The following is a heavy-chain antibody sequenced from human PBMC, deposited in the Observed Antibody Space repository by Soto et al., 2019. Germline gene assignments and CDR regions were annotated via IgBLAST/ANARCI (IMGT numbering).Heavy chain of an antibody. CDR3: ARDYPGSSWSMYYYYGMDV. Sequence: ASVKVSCKASGYTFTSYGISWVRQAPGQGLEWMGWISAYNGSTNYAQKLQGRVTMTTDTSTSTAYMELRSLRSDDTAVYYCARDYPGSSWSMYYYYGMDVWGQGTTVTVSS. CDR1: GYTFTSYG. CDR2: ISAYNGST. J-gene: IGHJ6*02. V-gene: IGHV1-18*04. D-gene: IGHD6-13*01.